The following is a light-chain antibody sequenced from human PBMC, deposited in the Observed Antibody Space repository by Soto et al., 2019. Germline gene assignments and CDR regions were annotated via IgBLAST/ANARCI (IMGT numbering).Light chain of an antibody. V-gene: IGLV2-14*01. J-gene: IGLJ2*01. CDR2: DVS. CDR3: SSYTSASTPLV. CDR1: GSDVGGYNY. Sequence: QSALTQPASVSGPPGQSITISCTGTGSDVGGYNYVSWYQQHPGKAPKVMIYDVSNRPSGVSNRFSGSKSGNTASLTISGLQAEDEADYYCSSYTSASTPLVFGGGTKLTVL.